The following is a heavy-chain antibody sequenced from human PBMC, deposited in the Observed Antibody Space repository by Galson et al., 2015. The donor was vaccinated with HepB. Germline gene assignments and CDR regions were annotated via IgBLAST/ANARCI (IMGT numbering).Heavy chain of an antibody. CDR1: GGTFSSYA. V-gene: IGHV1-69*13. CDR2: IIPIFGIA. D-gene: IGHD3-10*01. CDR3: ARDKAITMVRGVIPSYYYGMDV. J-gene: IGHJ6*02. Sequence: SVKVSCKASGGTFSSYAISWVRQAPGQGLEWMGGIIPIFGIANYAQKFQGRVTITADESTSTAYMELSSLRSEDTAVYYCARDKAITMVRGVIPSYYYGMDVWGQGTTVTVSS.